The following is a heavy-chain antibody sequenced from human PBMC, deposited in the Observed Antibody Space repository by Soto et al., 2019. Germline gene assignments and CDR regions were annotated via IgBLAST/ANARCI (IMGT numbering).Heavy chain of an antibody. V-gene: IGHV3-23*04. Sequence: EVQLVESGGGLEQPGGSLRLSCAASGFTFSSYAMNWVRQAPGKGLEWVAAISADGGRTYYADSVKGRFTLSRDNSKSTLYQKMSRLTDEDTAVYYSTKGIGGSYSARANDYWGQGTMVTVSS. J-gene: IGHJ4*02. CDR2: ISADGGRT. CDR3: TKGIGGSYSARANDY. D-gene: IGHD2-15*01. CDR1: GFTFSSYA.